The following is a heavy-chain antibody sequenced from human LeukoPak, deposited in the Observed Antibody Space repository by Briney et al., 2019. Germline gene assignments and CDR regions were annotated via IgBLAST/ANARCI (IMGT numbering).Heavy chain of an antibody. CDR3: ASGGPIPFDY. V-gene: IGHV3-30*03. J-gene: IGHJ4*02. CDR1: GFPFSDYG. D-gene: IGHD2-21*01. CDR2: ISHDGSNK. Sequence: GTSLRLSCAASGFPFSDYGMYWVRQAPGKGLEWLAVISHDGSNKYYADSVKGRITISRDNSKNTLYLQMNSLRAEDTAVYYCASGGPIPFDYWGQGTLVTVSS.